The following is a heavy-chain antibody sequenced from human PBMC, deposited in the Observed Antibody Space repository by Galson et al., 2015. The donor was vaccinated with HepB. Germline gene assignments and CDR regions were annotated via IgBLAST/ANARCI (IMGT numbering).Heavy chain of an antibody. J-gene: IGHJ6*04. D-gene: IGHD1-1*01. CDR2: MTSSSSYL. CDR3: ARDGVQMDV. CDR1: GFSFSTYI. V-gene: IGHV3-21*06. Sequence: SLRLSCAASGFSFSTYIMTWVRQVPGKGLEWVSSMTSSSSYLYYADSVKGRFTISRDNARNSLYLQMNSLRAEDTAVYYCARDGVQMDVWGTGTMVTVSS.